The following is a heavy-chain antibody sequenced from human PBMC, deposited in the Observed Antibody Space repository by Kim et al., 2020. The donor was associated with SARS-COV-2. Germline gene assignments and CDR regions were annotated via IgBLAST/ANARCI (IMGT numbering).Heavy chain of an antibody. Sequence: GGSLRLSCAASGFTFSSYAMHWVRQAPGKGLEWVAVISYEGSNKYYVDSVKGRFTISRDNSKNTQYPQMNSLRAEDTAVYYCARDRGSSIWYFDYWGQGTLVSLSS. CDR3: ARDRGSSIWYFDY. CDR1: GFTFSSYA. D-gene: IGHD6-13*01. V-gene: IGHV3-30*04. J-gene: IGHJ4*02. CDR2: ISYEGSNK.